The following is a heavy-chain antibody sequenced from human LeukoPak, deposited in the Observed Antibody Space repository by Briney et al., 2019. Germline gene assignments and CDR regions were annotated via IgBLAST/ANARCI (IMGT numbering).Heavy chain of an antibody. CDR2: IYYSGST. D-gene: IGHD3-22*01. V-gene: IGHV4-39*01. CDR1: GGSISSSSYY. J-gene: IGHJ4*02. Sequence: SETLSLTCTVSGGSISSSSYYWGWIRQSPGKGLEWIGSIYYSGSTYYNPSLKSRVTISVDTSKNQFSLKLSSVTAADTAVYYCELNYYDSSGYYEFDYWGQGTLVTVSS. CDR3: ELNYYDSSGYYEFDY.